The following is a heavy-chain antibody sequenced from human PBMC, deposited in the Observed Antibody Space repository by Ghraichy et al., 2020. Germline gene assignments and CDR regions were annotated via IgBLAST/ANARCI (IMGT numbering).Heavy chain of an antibody. D-gene: IGHD6-13*01. CDR2: IKDDGTKK. Sequence: GGSLRLSCAASGFIFSDFWMSWVRQAPGKGLEWVANIKDDGTKKYYLDSVKGRFTISRDNAKNSLYLEMNSLRVEDTAIYYCARERIAAAVAMDVWGIGATVTVSS. V-gene: IGHV3-7*03. CDR3: ARERIAAAVAMDV. CDR1: GFIFSDFW. J-gene: IGHJ6*03.